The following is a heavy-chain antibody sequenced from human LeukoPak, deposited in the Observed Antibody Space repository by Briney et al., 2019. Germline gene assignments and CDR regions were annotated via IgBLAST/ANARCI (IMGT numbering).Heavy chain of an antibody. V-gene: IGHV4-34*01. J-gene: IGHJ2*01. CDR3: ARRRSTSFSRYFDL. CDR1: GGSISSYY. CDR2: INHSGST. Sequence: SETLSLTCTVSGGSISSYYWSWIRQPPGKGLEWIGEINHSGSTNYNPSLKSRVTISVDTSKNQFSLKLSSVTAADTAVYYCARRRSTSFSRYFDLWGRGTLVTVSS. D-gene: IGHD2-2*01.